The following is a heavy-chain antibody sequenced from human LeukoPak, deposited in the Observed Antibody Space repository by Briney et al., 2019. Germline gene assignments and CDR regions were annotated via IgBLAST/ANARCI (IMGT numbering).Heavy chain of an antibody. J-gene: IGHJ4*02. CDR3: ARLEVAGTEADY. CDR2: INWDGGST. CDR1: GFTFSSYA. D-gene: IGHD6-19*01. Sequence: GGSLRLSCAASGFTFSSYAMSWVRQAPGKGLEWVSGINWDGGSTDYADSVKGRFTISRDNSKNTLYLQMNSLRAEDTAVYYCARLEVAGTEADYWGQGTLVTVSS. V-gene: IGHV3-23*01.